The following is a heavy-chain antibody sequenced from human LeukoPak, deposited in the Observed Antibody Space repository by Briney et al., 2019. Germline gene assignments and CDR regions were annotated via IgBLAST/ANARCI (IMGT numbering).Heavy chain of an antibody. D-gene: IGHD2-8*01. CDR3: ARLGSLCRNGVCYGG. Sequence: PGGSLRLSCTASGFTFSSYEMNWVRQAPGKGLEWVSHISSSGRTMYYADSVKGRFTISRDNAKNSLYLHMNSLRAEDTAVYYCARLGSLCRNGVCYGGWGQGILVTVST. J-gene: IGHJ4*02. V-gene: IGHV3-48*03. CDR1: GFTFSSYE. CDR2: ISSSGRTM.